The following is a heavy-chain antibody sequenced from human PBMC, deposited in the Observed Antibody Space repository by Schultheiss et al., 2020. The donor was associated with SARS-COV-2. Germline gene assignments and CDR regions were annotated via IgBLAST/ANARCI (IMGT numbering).Heavy chain of an antibody. V-gene: IGHV3-7*03. D-gene: IGHD2-2*01. CDR1: GFTLGDFW. CDR3: ARGVWDIVVVGYYMDV. CDR2: IKQDGSEK. Sequence: GESLKTSCAASGFTLGDFWMNWVRQPPGKGLECVAKIKQDGSEKYFLDSVRGRFSVSRDNAKNSLYLQMNSLRAEDTAVYYCARGVWDIVVVGYYMDVWGKGTTVTVSS. J-gene: IGHJ6*03.